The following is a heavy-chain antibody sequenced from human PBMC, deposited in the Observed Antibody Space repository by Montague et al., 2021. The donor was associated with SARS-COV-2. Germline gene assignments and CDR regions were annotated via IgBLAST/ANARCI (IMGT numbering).Heavy chain of an antibody. D-gene: IGHD3-3*02. CDR1: GGSTNSSNW. J-gene: IGHJ5*02. Sequence: SETLSLTCAVSGGSTNSSNWWSWVRQPPGKGLEWIGEIFHSGSLNYNPSFYSRVTISVDKFRNQFSLKLTFVTAADAAVYYCASRGGHDILGTLEGGFDPWGQGTLFTVSS. V-gene: IGHV4-4*02. CDR3: ASRGGHDILGTLEGGFDP. CDR2: IFHSGSL.